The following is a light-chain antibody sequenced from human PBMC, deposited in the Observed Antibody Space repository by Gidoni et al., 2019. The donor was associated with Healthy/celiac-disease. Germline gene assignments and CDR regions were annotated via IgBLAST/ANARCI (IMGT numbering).Light chain of an antibody. CDR1: QSVSSY. Sequence: DIVLTQSPATLSLSPGERATFSCRASQSVSSYLAWYQQKPGQAPRLLIYDASNRATGIPARFSGSGSGTDFTLTISSLEPEDFAVYYCQQRSNWLALTFXGXTKVEIK. J-gene: IGKJ4*01. V-gene: IGKV3-11*01. CDR3: QQRSNWLALT. CDR2: DAS.